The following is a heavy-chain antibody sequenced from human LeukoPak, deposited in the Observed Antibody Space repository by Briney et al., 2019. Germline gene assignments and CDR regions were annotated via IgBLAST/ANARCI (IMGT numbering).Heavy chain of an antibody. J-gene: IGHJ4*02. CDR2: INHSGST. Sequence: PSETLSLTCAVYGGSFSGYYWSWIRQPPGKGLEWIGEINHSGSTNYNPSLKSRVTISVDTSKNQFSLKLSSVTAADTAVYYCARDGLQSYFDYWGQGTLVTVSS. CDR3: ARDGLQSYFDY. CDR1: GGSFSGYY. V-gene: IGHV4-34*01. D-gene: IGHD4-11*01.